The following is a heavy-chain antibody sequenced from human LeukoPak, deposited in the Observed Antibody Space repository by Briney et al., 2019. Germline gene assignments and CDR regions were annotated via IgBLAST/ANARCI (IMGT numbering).Heavy chain of an antibody. D-gene: IGHD3-3*01. CDR3: ARHGDFWSGYYSPPHFDY. CDR1: GGSISSSSYY. CDR2: IYYSGST. J-gene: IGHJ4*02. V-gene: IGHV4-39*01. Sequence: PSETLSLTCTVSGGSISSSSYYWCWIRQPPGKGLEWIGSIYYSGSTYYNPSLKSRVTISVDTSKNQFSLKLSSVTAADTAVYYCARHGDFWSGYYSPPHFDYWGQGTLVTVSS.